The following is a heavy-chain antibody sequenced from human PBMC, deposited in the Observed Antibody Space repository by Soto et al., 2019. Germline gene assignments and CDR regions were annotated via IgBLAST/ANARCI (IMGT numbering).Heavy chain of an antibody. V-gene: IGHV1-46*03. CDR2: INPSGGST. CDR1: GYTFTSYY. CDR3: AREADMVRGVNFDY. J-gene: IGHJ4*02. Sequence: QVQLVQSGAEVKKPGASVKVSCKASGYTFTSYYMHWVRQAPGQGLEWMGIINPSGGSTSYAQKFQGRGSMSRDTSTSTVYTELSSLRSEDTAVYYCAREADMVRGVNFDYWGQGTLVTVSS. D-gene: IGHD3-10*01.